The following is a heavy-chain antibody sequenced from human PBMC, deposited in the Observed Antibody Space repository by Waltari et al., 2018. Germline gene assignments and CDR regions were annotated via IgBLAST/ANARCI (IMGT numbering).Heavy chain of an antibody. D-gene: IGHD5-18*01. Sequence: EVQLLESGGGLVQPGGSLSLSCAASGFTFTSYAIHWARTAPGQGLEYVSDISSNGGSTYYANSVKGRFTISRDNSKNTLYLQMGSLRAEDMAVYYCARDESGYSYGWGYYFDYWGQGTLVTVSS. CDR2: ISSNGGST. CDR3: ARDESGYSYGWGYYFDY. V-gene: IGHV3-64*01. CDR1: GFTFTSYA. J-gene: IGHJ4*02.